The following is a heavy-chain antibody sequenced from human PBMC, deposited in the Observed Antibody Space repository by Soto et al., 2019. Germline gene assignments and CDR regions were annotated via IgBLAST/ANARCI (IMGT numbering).Heavy chain of an antibody. V-gene: IGHV1-18*01. CDR3: ATVPVAGTSFDY. CDR2: INAYNGNT. J-gene: IGHJ4*02. CDR1: GYTFTSYG. D-gene: IGHD6-19*01. Sequence: QVQLVQSGAEVKKPGASVKVSCKASGYTFTSYGISWVRQAPGQGLEWMGWINAYNGNTNYAQKLQGRVTMTTDTSPTPASMPRRSLTSHATPVYYCATVPVAGTSFDYWCQGTLVTFSS.